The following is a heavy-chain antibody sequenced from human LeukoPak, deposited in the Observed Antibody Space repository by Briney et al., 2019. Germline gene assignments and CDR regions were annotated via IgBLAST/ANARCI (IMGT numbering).Heavy chain of an antibody. CDR1: GYTFTAYY. Sequence: GASVKVSCKASGYTFTAYYMHWVRQAPGQGLEWMGWISPNSGGTNYAQKFQGRVTLTRDTSISTAYMELNSLKSDDTAVYYCATLVRGVNTFDYWGQGTLVTASS. J-gene: IGHJ4*02. D-gene: IGHD3-10*01. CDR3: ATLVRGVNTFDY. V-gene: IGHV1-2*02. CDR2: ISPNSGGT.